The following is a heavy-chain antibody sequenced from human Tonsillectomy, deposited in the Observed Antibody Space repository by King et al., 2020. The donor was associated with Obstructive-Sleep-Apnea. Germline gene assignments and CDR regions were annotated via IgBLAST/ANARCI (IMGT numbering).Heavy chain of an antibody. D-gene: IGHD2-2*01. J-gene: IGHJ4*02. V-gene: IGHV3-30*02. CDR2: IRYDGSNK. CDR1: GFTFSSYG. Sequence: VQLVQSGGGVVQPGRSLRLSCAASGFTFSSYGMHWVRQAPGKGLEWVACIRYDGSNKYYADSVKGRFTISKDNSKNTLYLQMNSLRAEDTAVYYCCYQSPLEFDYWGQGTLVTVSS. CDR3: CYQSPLEFDY.